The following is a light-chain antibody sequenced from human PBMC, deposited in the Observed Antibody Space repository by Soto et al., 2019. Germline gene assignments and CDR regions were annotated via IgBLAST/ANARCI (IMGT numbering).Light chain of an antibody. CDR2: EVN. V-gene: IGLV2-23*02. CDR3: CSSGGSPTYV. J-gene: IGLJ1*01. CDR1: SSNVGSYKL. Sequence: QSVLTQPASVSGSPGQSITISCTGTSSNVGSYKLVSWYQQHPGKAPKLMIFEVNKRPSGASNRFSGSKSGNTASLTISGLKVEDEADYYCCSSGGSPTYVFGTGTKVTLL.